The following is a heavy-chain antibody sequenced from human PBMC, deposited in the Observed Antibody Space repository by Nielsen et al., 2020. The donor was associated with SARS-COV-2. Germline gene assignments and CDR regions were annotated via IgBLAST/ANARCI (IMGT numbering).Heavy chain of an antibody. J-gene: IGHJ4*02. CDR1: GFTFSSYW. Sequence: GESLKISCAASGFTFSSYWMSWVRQAPGKGLEWVANIKQDGSEKYYVDSVKGRFTISRDNAKNSLYLQMNSLRAEDTAVYYCARDPDIVVVVAADAFDYWGQGTLVTVSS. CDR2: IKQDGSEK. V-gene: IGHV3-7*01. CDR3: ARDPDIVVVVAADAFDY. D-gene: IGHD2-15*01.